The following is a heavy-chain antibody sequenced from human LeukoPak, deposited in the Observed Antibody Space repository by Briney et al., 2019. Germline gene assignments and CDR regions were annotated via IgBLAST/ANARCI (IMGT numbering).Heavy chain of an antibody. CDR2: IYYSGST. CDR1: GGSISSYY. V-gene: IGHV4-59*08. D-gene: IGHD1-26*01. J-gene: IGHJ2*01. CDR3: ARHEVKWELPHVALRWYFDL. Sequence: SETLSLTCTVSGGSISSYYRSWIRQPPGKGLEWIGYIYYSGSTNYNPSLKSRVTISVDTSKNQFSLKLSSVTAADTAVYYCARHEVKWELPHVALRWYFDLWGRGTLVTVSS.